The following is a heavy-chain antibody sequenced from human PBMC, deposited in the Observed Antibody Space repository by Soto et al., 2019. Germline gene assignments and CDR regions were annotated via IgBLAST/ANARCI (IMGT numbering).Heavy chain of an antibody. J-gene: IGHJ6*02. D-gene: IGHD2-21*02. CDR3: ATSGECGGDCYVYRMGV. CDR1: GGSFNSFA. Sequence: ASVKVSCKASGGSFNSFAISWVRQAPGQWLEWMGGIIPIFGAASDGQRIQGRATITADESTSTAFMGLSSLRSEDTAVYYCATSGECGGDCYVYRMGVWGQGTTVTVSS. CDR2: IIPIFGAA. V-gene: IGHV1-69*13.